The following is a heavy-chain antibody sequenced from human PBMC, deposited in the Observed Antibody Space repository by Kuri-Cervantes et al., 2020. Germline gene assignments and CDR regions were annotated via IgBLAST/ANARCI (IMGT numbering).Heavy chain of an antibody. V-gene: IGHV3-23*01. Sequence: GESLKISCAASGFTFSTYGMSWVRQAPGKGLEWVSGISNSGGSTYYADSVKGRFTISRDNAKNSLYLQMNSLRAEDTAVYYCARVGINDYGDGGYFDLWGRGTLVTVPQ. CDR2: ISNSGGST. D-gene: IGHD4-17*01. J-gene: IGHJ2*01. CDR1: GFTFSTYG. CDR3: ARVGINDYGDGGYFDL.